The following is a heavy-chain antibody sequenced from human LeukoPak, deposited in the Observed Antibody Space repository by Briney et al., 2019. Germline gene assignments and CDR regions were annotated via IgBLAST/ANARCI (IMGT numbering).Heavy chain of an antibody. J-gene: IGHJ6*02. V-gene: IGHV1-8*01. CDR2: MNPNSGNT. D-gene: IGHD3-9*01. Sequence: ASVKVSCKASGYTFTSYDINWVRQATGQGLEWMGWMNPNSGNTGYAQKFQGRVTVTRNTSISTAYMELSSLRSEDTAVYYCAREYYDILTGRIYYYYGMDVWGQGTTVTVSS. CDR1: GYTFTSYD. CDR3: AREYYDILTGRIYYYYGMDV.